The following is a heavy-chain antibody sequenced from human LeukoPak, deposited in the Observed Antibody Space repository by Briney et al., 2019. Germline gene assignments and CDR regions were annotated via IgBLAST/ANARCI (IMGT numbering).Heavy chain of an antibody. D-gene: IGHD5-18*01. CDR2: IIPILGIA. CDR3: ARGPAGYSYGQGIDY. Sequence: SVKVSCKASGGTFSSYAISWVRQAPGQGLEWMGRIIPILGIANYAQKFQGRVTITAGKSTSTAYMELSSLRSEDTAVYYCARGPAGYSYGQGIDYWGQGTLVTVSS. CDR1: GGTFSSYA. V-gene: IGHV1-69*04. J-gene: IGHJ4*02.